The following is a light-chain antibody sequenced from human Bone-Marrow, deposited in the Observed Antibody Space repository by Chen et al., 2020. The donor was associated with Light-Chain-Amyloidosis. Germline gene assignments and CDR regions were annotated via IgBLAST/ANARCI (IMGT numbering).Light chain of an antibody. V-gene: IGLV6-57*01. J-gene: IGLJ3*02. CDR2: EDD. Sequence: NFMLTQPHSVSESPGKTVIISCTRSSGSMATNYVQWYQQRPGSSPTTVIYEDDHRPSGVPDRFSGSIDRSSNSASLPISGLKTEDEADYYCQSYQGSSQGVFGGGTKLTVL. CDR1: SGSMATNY. CDR3: QSYQGSSQGV.